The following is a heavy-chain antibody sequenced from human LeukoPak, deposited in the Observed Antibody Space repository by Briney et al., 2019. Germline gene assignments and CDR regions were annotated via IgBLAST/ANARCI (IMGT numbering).Heavy chain of an antibody. CDR1: GFTFSGSA. D-gene: IGHD1-26*01. V-gene: IGHV3-73*01. J-gene: IGHJ5*02. CDR2: IDKKDKGYATAT. Sequence: GGSLRLSCAASGFTFSGSAIHGVRQSSGKGLEWVGQIDKKDKGYATATAYAASVKGRFTISRDDSINTAYLQMKSLKTEDTALYYCTRDSGTYNWFDPWGQRPLVTVSS. CDR3: TRDSGTYNWFDP.